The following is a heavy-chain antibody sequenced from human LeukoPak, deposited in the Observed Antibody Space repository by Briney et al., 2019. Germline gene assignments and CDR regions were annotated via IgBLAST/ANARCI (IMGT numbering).Heavy chain of an antibody. J-gene: IGHJ4*02. V-gene: IGHV5-51*01. CDR3: ARCTSSSWVVKKYYFDY. CDR1: GYDFTTYW. Sequence: GESLKISCKISGYDFTTYWIGWVRQMPGKGLEWMGIIYPGDSDTRYSPSFQGQVTISADKSISTAYLQWSSLKASDTAMYYCARCTSSSWVVKKYYFDYWGQGTLVTVSS. CDR2: IYPGDSDT. D-gene: IGHD6-13*01.